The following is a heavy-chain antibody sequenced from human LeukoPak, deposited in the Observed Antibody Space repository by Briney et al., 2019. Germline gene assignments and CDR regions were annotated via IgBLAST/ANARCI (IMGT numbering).Heavy chain of an antibody. CDR1: GASISSYY. D-gene: IGHD1-26*01. CDR3: AANGYYTIEY. Sequence: SETLSLTCTVAGASISSYYWSWVRQPPGKGLEWIGYIYYSGSTNYNPSLKSRVTISVDTSKNQFSLNFNSTSAADSAVYYCAANGYYTIEYWGQGTLVTVSS. V-gene: IGHV4-59*12. CDR2: IYYSGST. J-gene: IGHJ4*02.